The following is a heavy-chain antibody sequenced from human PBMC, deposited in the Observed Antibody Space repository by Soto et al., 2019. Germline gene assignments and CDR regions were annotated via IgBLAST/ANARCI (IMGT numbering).Heavy chain of an antibody. CDR1: GFSLSTSGVG. CDR3: AHSKRSVAGTGAGLLHAY. Sequence: QITLKESGPTLVKPTQTLTLTCTFSGFSLSTSGVGVGWIRQPPGKALEWLALIYWDDDKRYSPSLKSRLTITKDTSKNQVVLTMTNMDPVDTATYYCAHSKRSVAGTGAGLLHAYWGQGTLVTVSS. V-gene: IGHV2-5*02. D-gene: IGHD6-19*01. CDR2: IYWDDDK. J-gene: IGHJ4*02.